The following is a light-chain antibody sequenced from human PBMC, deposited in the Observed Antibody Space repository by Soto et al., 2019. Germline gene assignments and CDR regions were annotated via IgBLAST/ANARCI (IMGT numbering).Light chain of an antibody. Sequence: IQMTQSPFSVSASVGDRVTITCRASQGISSWLVWYQQKPVKSPTLLIYKASNLQTGVPSRFSGSGSWTEFTLTISSLQPEDFATYYCQQTSSFPLTFGGGTKVEMK. V-gene: IGKV1-12*01. J-gene: IGKJ4*01. CDR3: QQTSSFPLT. CDR2: KAS. CDR1: QGISSW.